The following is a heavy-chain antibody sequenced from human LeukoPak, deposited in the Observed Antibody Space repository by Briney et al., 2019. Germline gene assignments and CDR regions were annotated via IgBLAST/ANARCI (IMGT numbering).Heavy chain of an antibody. Sequence: GGSLRLSCAASGFTFSSYSMNWVRQAPGKGLEWVAVIWYDGSNKYYADSVKGRFTISRDNSKNTLYLQMNSLRAEDTAVYYCAREDAAAFDYWGQGTLVTVSS. CDR2: IWYDGSNK. J-gene: IGHJ4*02. CDR3: AREDAAAFDY. D-gene: IGHD6-13*01. CDR1: GFTFSSYS. V-gene: IGHV3-33*08.